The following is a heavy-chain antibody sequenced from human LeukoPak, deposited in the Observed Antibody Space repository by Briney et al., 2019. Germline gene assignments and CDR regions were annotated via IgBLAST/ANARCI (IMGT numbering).Heavy chain of an antibody. Sequence: GGSLRLSCAASGFTFSSYAMSWVRQAPGKGLEWVSAISGSGGSTYYADSVKGRFTISRHNSKNTLYLHMNSLRAEDTAVYYCAKTISPYGDYDYYGMDVWGQGTTVTVSS. V-gene: IGHV3-23*01. CDR3: AKTISPYGDYDYYGMDV. D-gene: IGHD4-17*01. CDR1: GFTFSSYA. J-gene: IGHJ6*02. CDR2: ISGSGGST.